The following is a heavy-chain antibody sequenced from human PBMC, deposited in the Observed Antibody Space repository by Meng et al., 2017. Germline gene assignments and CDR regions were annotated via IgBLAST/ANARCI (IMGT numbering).Heavy chain of an antibody. CDR3: ARDWNPWMQLWTTYYYYGMDV. CDR1: GFTFSSYW. J-gene: IGHJ6*02. D-gene: IGHD5-18*01. Sequence: GESLKISCAASGFTFSSYWMHWVRQAPGKGLVWVSRINSDGSSTSYADSVKGRFTISRDNAKNTLYLQMNSLRAEDTAVYYCARDWNPWMQLWTTYYYYGMDVWGQGTTVTVSS. CDR2: INSDGSST. V-gene: IGHV3-74*01.